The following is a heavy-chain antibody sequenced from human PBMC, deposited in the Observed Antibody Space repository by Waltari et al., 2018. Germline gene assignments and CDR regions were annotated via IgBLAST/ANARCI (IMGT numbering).Heavy chain of an antibody. J-gene: IGHJ4*02. D-gene: IGHD2-15*01. Sequence: QVQLVQSGAAVKKPGASVKVSCKASGYTFPSYYMHLVRRAPGQGLEWMGIINPNSGSTSYAQKFQGRVTMTRDTSTSTVYMELSSLRSEDTAVYYCARDPQNYGGNPFDSWGQGTLVTVSS. V-gene: IGHV1-46*01. CDR3: ARDPQNYGGNPFDS. CDR1: GYTFPSYY. CDR2: INPNSGST.